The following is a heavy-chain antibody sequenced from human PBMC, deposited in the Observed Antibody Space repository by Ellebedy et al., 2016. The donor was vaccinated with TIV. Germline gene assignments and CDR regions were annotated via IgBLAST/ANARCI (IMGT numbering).Heavy chain of an antibody. CDR3: ARDPGGGGDFGDNWFDP. Sequence: PGGSLRLSCEASGIIVSDYFMNWVRQAPGKGLEWVSVLYPDAKTNYTDSVNGRFIVSRNSSKNTLYLQMNSLTPEDTAVYYFARDPGGGGDFGDNWFDPWGQGTLVTVSS. V-gene: IGHV3-66*01. CDR1: GIIVSDYF. CDR2: LYPDAKT. D-gene: IGHD2-21*01. J-gene: IGHJ5*02.